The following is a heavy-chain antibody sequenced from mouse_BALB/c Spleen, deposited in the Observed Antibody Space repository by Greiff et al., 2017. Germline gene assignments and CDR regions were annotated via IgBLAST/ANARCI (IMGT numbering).Heavy chain of an antibody. CDR1: GFTFSSYA. Sequence: EVQGVESGGGLVKPGGSLKLSCAASGFTFSSYAMSWVRQTPEKRLEWVASISSGGSTYYPDSVKGRFTISRDNARNILYLQMSSLRSEDTAMYYCARGGIITTVPYYYAMDYWGQGTSVTVSS. V-gene: IGHV5-6-5*01. D-gene: IGHD1-1*01. J-gene: IGHJ4*01. CDR3: ARGGIITTVPYYYAMDY. CDR2: ISSGGST.